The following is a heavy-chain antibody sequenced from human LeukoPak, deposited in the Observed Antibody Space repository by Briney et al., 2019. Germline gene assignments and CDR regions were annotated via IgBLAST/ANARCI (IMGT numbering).Heavy chain of an antibody. D-gene: IGHD3-22*01. J-gene: IGHJ4*02. Sequence: GGSLRLSCTASGFTFSSYAMSWVRQAPGKGLEWVSAISGSGGSTYYADSVKGRFTISRDNSKNTLYLQMNSLRAEDTAVYYCARGLDSSGSYVDYWGQGTLVTVSS. CDR2: ISGSGGST. CDR3: ARGLDSSGSYVDY. V-gene: IGHV3-23*01. CDR1: GFTFSSYA.